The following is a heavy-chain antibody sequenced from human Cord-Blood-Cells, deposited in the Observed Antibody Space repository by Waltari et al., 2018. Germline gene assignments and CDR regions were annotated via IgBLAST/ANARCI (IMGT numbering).Heavy chain of an antibody. CDR2: ISYDGSNK. J-gene: IGHJ4*02. D-gene: IGHD1-26*01. Sequence: QVQLVESGGGVVQPGRSLRLSCAASGFTFSSYAMHWVRQAPGKGLEWVEVISYDGSNKYYADSVKGRFTISRDNSKNTLYLQMSSLRAEDTAVYYCAREGGGATFDYWGQGTLVTVSS. CDR3: AREGGGATFDY. V-gene: IGHV3-30-3*01. CDR1: GFTFSSYA.